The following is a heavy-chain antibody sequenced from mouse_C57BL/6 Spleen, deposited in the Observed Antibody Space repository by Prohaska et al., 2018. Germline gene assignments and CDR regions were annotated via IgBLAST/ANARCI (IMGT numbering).Heavy chain of an antibody. D-gene: IGHD1-1*01. J-gene: IGHJ3*01. CDR2: INPYNGGT. Sequence: HGKSLEWIGVINPYNGGTSYNQKFKGKATLTVDKSSSTAYMELNSLTSEDSAVYYCASPPNYYGSSYVDWFAYWGQGTLVTVSA. V-gene: IGHV1-19*01. CDR3: ASPPNYYGSSYVDWFAY.